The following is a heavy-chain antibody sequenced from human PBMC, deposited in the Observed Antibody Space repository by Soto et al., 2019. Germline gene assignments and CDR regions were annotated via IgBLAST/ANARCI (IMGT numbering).Heavy chain of an antibody. CDR2: INSDGSST. Sequence: GGSLRLSCAASGFTFSNAWMSWVRQAPGKGLVWVSRINSDGSSTSYADSVKGRFTISRDNAKNTLYLQMNSLRAEDTAVYYCVRTSLVVAAATREDYWGQGTLVTVSS. J-gene: IGHJ4*02. CDR3: VRTSLVVAAATREDY. V-gene: IGHV3-74*01. CDR1: GFTFSNAW. D-gene: IGHD2-15*01.